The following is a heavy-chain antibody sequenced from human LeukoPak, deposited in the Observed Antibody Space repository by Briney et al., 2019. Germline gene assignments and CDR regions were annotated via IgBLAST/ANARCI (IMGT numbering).Heavy chain of an antibody. V-gene: IGHV1-69*13. CDR1: GGTFSSYA. CDR3: ARVRSSIEPQGYGRYNWFDP. D-gene: IGHD5-12*01. J-gene: IGHJ5*02. Sequence: ASVKVSCKASGGTFSSYAISWVRQAPGQGLEWMGGIIPIFGTANYAQKFQGRVTITADESTSTAYMELSSLRSEDTAVYYCARVRSSIEPQGYGRYNWFDPWGQGTLVTVS. CDR2: IIPIFGTA.